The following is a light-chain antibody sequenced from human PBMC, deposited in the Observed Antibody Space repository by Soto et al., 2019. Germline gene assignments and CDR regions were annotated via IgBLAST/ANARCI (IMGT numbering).Light chain of an antibody. CDR2: DAS. J-gene: IGKJ1*01. CDR3: QQRSNWPT. V-gene: IGKV3-11*01. Sequence: PGERATLSCRASQSVSSYLAWYQQKPGQAPRLLIYDASNRATGIPARFSGSGSGTDFTLTISSLEPEDFAVYYCQQRSNWPTFGQGTKVDIK. CDR1: QSVSSY.